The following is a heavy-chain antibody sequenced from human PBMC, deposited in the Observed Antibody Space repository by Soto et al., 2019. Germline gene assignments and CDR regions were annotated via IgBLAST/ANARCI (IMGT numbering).Heavy chain of an antibody. CDR3: AASTGFCISTTCYENGFDP. CDR2: IIPLYGRP. Sequence: VQLVQSGPEVTKPGSSVKVSCEASGGNFGSYAISWVRQVPGQGLEWLGGIIPLYGRPNYAQKSHGRVTITAAEATLTAYLELSSLRSEDTAVYYCAASTGFCISTTCYENGFDPWGQGTLVTVSS. V-gene: IGHV1-69*12. CDR1: GGNFGSYA. J-gene: IGHJ5*02. D-gene: IGHD2-2*01.